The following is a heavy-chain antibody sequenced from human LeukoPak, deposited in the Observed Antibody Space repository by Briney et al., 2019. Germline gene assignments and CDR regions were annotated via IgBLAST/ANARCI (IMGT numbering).Heavy chain of an antibody. D-gene: IGHD6-19*01. CDR2: IRYDGSDK. Sequence: GGSLRLSCAASGFTFTSYGMHLVRQAPGKGLEWVAFIRYDGSDKYYADSVKGRFTISRDNAKNSLYLQMNSLRAEDTAVYYCASKGSGWYHPQSFDYWGQGTLVTVSS. J-gene: IGHJ4*02. CDR3: ASKGSGWYHPQSFDY. CDR1: GFTFTSYG. V-gene: IGHV3-30*02.